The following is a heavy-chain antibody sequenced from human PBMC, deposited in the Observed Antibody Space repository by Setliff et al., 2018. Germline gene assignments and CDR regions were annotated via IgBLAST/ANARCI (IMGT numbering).Heavy chain of an antibody. D-gene: IGHD3-3*01. J-gene: IGHJ3*02. V-gene: IGHV1-18*01. CDR1: GYTFTSYG. Sequence: GASVKVSCKAPGYTFTSYGISWVRQAPGQGLEWMGWISAYNGNTNYAQRFQGRVTMTTDTSTSTAYMELSTLRSEDTAVYYCTRDFLGATASFDIWGQGTMVTVSS. CDR2: ISAYNGNT. CDR3: TRDFLGATASFDI.